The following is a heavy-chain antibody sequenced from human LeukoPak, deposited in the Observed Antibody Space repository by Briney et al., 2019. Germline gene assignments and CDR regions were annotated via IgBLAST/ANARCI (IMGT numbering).Heavy chain of an antibody. V-gene: IGHV4-59*12. D-gene: IGHD3-10*01. CDR3: ARVYGSGSYLTDAFDI. J-gene: IGHJ3*02. CDR1: GGSISSYY. CDR2: IYYSGST. Sequence: SETLSLTCTVSGGSISSYYWSWIRQPPGKGLEWIGYIYYSGSTNYNPSLKSRVTISVDTSKNQFSLKLSSVTAADTAVYYCARVYGSGSYLTDAFDIWGQGTMVTVSS.